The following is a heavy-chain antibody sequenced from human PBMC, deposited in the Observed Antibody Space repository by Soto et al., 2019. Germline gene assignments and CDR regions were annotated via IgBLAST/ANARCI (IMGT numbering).Heavy chain of an antibody. D-gene: IGHD4-17*01. J-gene: IGHJ3*01. Sequence: EVHLVESGGVLVKPGGSLRLSCVASGFGFSRYRLNWVRLAPGKGPEWVSSIRSRRGWMYYEDSGKGRFTISRDNAKNTLYLQMSSRRAEDTAVDDCAKIRGDFLRSDGRDVLGQGTVVTVSS. CDR2: IRSRRGWM. CDR3: AKIRGDFLRSDGRDV. V-gene: IGHV3-21*01. CDR1: GFGFSRYR.